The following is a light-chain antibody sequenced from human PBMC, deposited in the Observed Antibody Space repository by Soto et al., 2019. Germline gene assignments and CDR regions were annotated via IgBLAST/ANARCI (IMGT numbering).Light chain of an antibody. V-gene: IGLV6-57*04. CDR3: QSYDSSIYVV. J-gene: IGLJ2*01. CDR2: EDN. Sequence: NFMLTQPHSVSESPGKTVTISCTRSSGSIASNYVQWYQQRPGSAPTTVIYEDNQRPSGVPDRFSGSIDSSSNSASLTISGLKTEDEADYCCQSYDSSIYVVFGGGTKLTVL. CDR1: SGSIASNY.